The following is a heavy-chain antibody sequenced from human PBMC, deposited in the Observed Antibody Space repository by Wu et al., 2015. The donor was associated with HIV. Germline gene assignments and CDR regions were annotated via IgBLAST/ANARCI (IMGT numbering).Heavy chain of an antibody. J-gene: IGHJ4*02. Sequence: QVQLVQSGAEVKKPGSSVKVSCKTSGGTFSSYGVSWVRQAPGQGLEWMGWINPNSGGTNYAQKFQGRVTMTRDTSISTAYMELSRLRSDDTAVYYCARDHGQLAYWGQGTLVTVSS. CDR2: INPNSGGT. D-gene: IGHD6-13*01. V-gene: IGHV1-2*02. CDR3: ARDHGQLAY. CDR1: GGTFSSYG.